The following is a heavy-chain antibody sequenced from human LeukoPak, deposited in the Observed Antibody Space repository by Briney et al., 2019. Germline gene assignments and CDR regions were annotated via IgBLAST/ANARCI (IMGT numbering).Heavy chain of an antibody. Sequence: GESLKISCKGSGYSFTSYWIAWVRQMPGKGLGWMGIIYPGDSATTYSPSFQGQVTISADKSISTAYLQWSSLKASDTAMYYCARQRDTVTRFDCWGQGTLVTVSS. D-gene: IGHD4-17*01. CDR2: IYPGDSAT. V-gene: IGHV5-51*01. J-gene: IGHJ4*02. CDR1: GYSFTSYW. CDR3: ARQRDTVTRFDC.